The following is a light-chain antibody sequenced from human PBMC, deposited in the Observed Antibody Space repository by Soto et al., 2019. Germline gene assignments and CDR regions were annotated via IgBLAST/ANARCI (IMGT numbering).Light chain of an antibody. CDR2: DNN. Sequence: QSVLTQPPSVSAAPGQKVSISCSGSSSNIGTHFVSWYQHLPGTAPKLLIYDNNRRPSGIPDRFSGSKSATSATLDITGLQTGDEGDYYCEAWDTSLSVVLFGGGTKLTVL. CDR3: EAWDTSLSVVL. CDR1: SSNIGTHF. J-gene: IGLJ2*01. V-gene: IGLV1-51*01.